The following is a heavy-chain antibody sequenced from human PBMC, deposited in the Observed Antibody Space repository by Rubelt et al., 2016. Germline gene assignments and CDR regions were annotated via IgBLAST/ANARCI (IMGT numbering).Heavy chain of an antibody. J-gene: IGHJ4*02. CDR1: GFTFRTYG. CDR2: IWYDGGYK. Sequence: GGGVVQPGRSLRLSCAASGFTFRTYGMHWVRQAPGKGLEWVAVIWYDGGYKYNADSVQGRFTISRDNSKNTLYLQMNSLRAEDTAVFYCARVMAAWGQGTLVTVSS. V-gene: IGHV3-33*01. D-gene: IGHD6-6*01. CDR3: ARVMAA.